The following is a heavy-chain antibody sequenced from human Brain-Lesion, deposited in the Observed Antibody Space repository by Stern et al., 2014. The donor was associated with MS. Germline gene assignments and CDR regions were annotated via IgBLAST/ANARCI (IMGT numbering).Heavy chain of an antibody. V-gene: IGHV4-31*03. Sequence: QDQLVESGPGLVKPSQTLPLTCTVSGGSINSGGYYWSWIRQYPGKGREGSGYISYTGRDYYDPFPTSRLSMSIDTSKNQFSLNLNSVTAADTAVYYCARGARYSDSSGYYFYFDYWGQGTLVTVSS. J-gene: IGHJ4*02. CDR1: GGSINSGGYY. CDR2: ISYTGRD. CDR3: ARGARYSDSSGYYFYFDY. D-gene: IGHD3-22*01.